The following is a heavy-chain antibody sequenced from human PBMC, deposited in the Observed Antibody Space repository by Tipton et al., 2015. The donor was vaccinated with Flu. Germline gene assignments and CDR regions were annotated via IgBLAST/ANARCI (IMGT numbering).Heavy chain of an antibody. CDR2: VLYGGST. Sequence: TLSLTCTVSGGSIRSSSYYWGWIRQPPGKGPEWIGSVLYGGSTYYNPSLESRVTISLDTSKNQFSLKLSSVTAADTAVYYCARDDSGFNDYWGPGTLVTVSS. J-gene: IGHJ4*02. CDR3: ARDDSGFNDY. D-gene: IGHD3-22*01. CDR1: GGSIRSSSYY. V-gene: IGHV4-39*07.